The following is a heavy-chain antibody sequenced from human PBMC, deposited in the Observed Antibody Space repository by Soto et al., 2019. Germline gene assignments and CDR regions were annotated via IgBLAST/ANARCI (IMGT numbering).Heavy chain of an antibody. CDR1: GFTLKDYV. J-gene: IGHJ6*02. V-gene: IGHV3-9*01. CDR2: ISWNSGSI. D-gene: IGHD3-22*01. Sequence: PWGSLRLSCAASGFTLKDYVMHWVRQAPGKGLEWVSGISWNSGSIVYADSVKGRFTISRDNSKNTLYLQMNSLRAEDTAVYYCAKDLEGYDSSGPAGYYYYGMDVWGQGTTVTVSS. CDR3: AKDLEGYDSSGPAGYYYYGMDV.